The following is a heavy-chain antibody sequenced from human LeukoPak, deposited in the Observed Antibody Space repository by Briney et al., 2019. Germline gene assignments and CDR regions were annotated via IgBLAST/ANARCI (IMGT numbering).Heavy chain of an antibody. J-gene: IGHJ4*02. V-gene: IGHV1-2*02. CDR1: GYTFTVYY. CDR2: INPNSGGT. D-gene: IGHD3-22*01. CDR3: VRDTDYYDSSSYLVY. Sequence: ASVKVSCKASGYTFTVYYMHWVRQAPGQGLEWVGWINPNSGGTNYAQKFQGRVTMTRDTSISTAYMERRKVRSDGTAVYCCVRDTDYYDSSSYLVYWGQGTLVTVSS.